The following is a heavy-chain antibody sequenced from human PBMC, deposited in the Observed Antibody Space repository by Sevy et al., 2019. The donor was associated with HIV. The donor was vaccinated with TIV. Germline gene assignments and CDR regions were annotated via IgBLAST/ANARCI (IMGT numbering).Heavy chain of an antibody. CDR2: INPNSGGT. CDR1: GYTFTGYY. D-gene: IGHD3-10*01. J-gene: IGHJ5*02. CDR3: ARDRGDSPGDNRFDP. V-gene: IGHV1-2*02. Sequence: ASVKVSCKASGYTFTGYYMHWVRQAPGQGLEWMGWINPNSGGTNYAQKFQGRVTMTRDMSISTAYMELSRLRSDDTAVYYCARDRGDSPGDNRFDPWGQGTLVTVSS.